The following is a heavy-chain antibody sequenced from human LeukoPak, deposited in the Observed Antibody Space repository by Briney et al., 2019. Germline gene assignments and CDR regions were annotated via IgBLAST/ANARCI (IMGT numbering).Heavy chain of an antibody. D-gene: IGHD3-10*01. CDR2: IYHSGST. CDR3: ARAGMVRGVLDAFDI. J-gene: IGHJ3*02. V-gene: IGHV4-30-2*01. CDR1: GGSISSGGYS. Sequence: PSETLSLTCAVSGGSISSGGYSWSWIRQPPGKGLEWIGYIYHSGSTYYNPSLKSRVTISVDRSKNQFSLKLSSVTAADTAVYYCARAGMVRGVLDAFDIWGQGTMVTVSS.